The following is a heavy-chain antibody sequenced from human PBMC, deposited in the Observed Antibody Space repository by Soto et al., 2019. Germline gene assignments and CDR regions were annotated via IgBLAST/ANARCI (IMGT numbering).Heavy chain of an antibody. J-gene: IGHJ6*02. CDR3: AKKDGSGSYEEDYYYYGMDV. CDR2: ISGSGGST. CDR1: GFTFSSYA. D-gene: IGHD3-10*01. V-gene: IGHV3-23*01. Sequence: GGSLRLSCAASGFTFSSYAMSWVRQAPGKGLEWVSAISGSGGSTYYADSVKGRFTISRDNSKSTLYLQMNSLRAEDTAVYYCAKKDGSGSYEEDYYYYGMDVWGQGTTVTVSS.